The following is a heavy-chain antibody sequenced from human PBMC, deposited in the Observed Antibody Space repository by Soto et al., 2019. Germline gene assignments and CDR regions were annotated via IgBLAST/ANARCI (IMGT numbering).Heavy chain of an antibody. D-gene: IGHD5-12*01. CDR2: ISAYNGNT. V-gene: IGHV1-18*01. CDR1: GYTFTSYG. J-gene: IGHJ5*02. CDR3: ARHHGPTTSENWFDP. Sequence: ASVKVSCKASGYTFTSYGISWVRQAPGQGLEWMGWISAYNGNTNYAQKLQGRVTMTTDTSTSTAYMELRSLRSDDTAVYYCARHHGPTTSENWFDPWGQGTLGTVSS.